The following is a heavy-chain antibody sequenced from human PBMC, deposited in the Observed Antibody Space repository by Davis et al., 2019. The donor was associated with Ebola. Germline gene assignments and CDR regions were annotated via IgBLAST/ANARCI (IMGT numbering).Heavy chain of an antibody. V-gene: IGHV3-30*04. Sequence: PGGSLRLSCAASGFTFTGYSMHWVRQAPGKGLECVAAISYNGRNKDYTDSVKGRFTISRDNSMGTLSLQMNSLRPEDTAVYYCAREAKQCGGDCYDYWGQGTLVTVSS. D-gene: IGHD2-21*01. J-gene: IGHJ4*02. CDR2: ISYNGRNK. CDR1: GFTFTGYS. CDR3: AREAKQCGGDCYDY.